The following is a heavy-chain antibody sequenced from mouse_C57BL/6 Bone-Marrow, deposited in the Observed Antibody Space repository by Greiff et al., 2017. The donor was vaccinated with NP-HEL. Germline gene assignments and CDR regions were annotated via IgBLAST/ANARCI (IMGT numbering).Heavy chain of an antibody. CDR3: ARPCDYGSSRAWFAD. V-gene: IGHV5-6*02. CDR1: GFTFSSYG. CDR2: ISSGGGYT. J-gene: IGHJ3*01. Sequence: DVKLVESGGDLVKPGGSLKLSCAASGFTFSSYGMSWVRQTPDKRLEWVATISSGGGYTYYPDSVKGRFTISRDNAKNTLYLQMSSLKSEDTAMYYCARPCDYGSSRAWFADWGQGTLVTVSA. D-gene: IGHD1-1*01.